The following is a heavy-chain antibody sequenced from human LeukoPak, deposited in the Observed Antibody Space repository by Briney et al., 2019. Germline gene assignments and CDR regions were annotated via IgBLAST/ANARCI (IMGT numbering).Heavy chain of an antibody. CDR1: GFTFSSYA. D-gene: IGHD3-10*01. CDR2: ISSNGGST. V-gene: IGHV3-64*01. CDR3: AKALVRGAIDY. Sequence: GGSLRLSCAASGFTFSSYAMHWVRQAPGKGLEYVSAISSNGGSTYYANSVKGRFTISRDNPKNSLYLQMNSLRAEDTALYYCAKALVRGAIDYWGQGTLVTVSS. J-gene: IGHJ4*02.